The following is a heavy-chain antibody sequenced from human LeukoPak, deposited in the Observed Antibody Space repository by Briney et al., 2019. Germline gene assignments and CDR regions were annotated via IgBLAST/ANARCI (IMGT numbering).Heavy chain of an antibody. D-gene: IGHD2-21*01. V-gene: IGHV1-46*01. CDR1: GYTFTSYY. CDR2: IYPSGAST. CDR3: ARAVFGGESWYYFDY. J-gene: IGHJ4*02. Sequence: GASVKVSCKASGYTFTSYYMHRVRQAPGQGLEWRGVIYPSGASTSYAQKFQGRVTMTSDTSTSTVYMELSSLRSEDTAVYYCARAVFGGESWYYFDYWGQGTLVTVSS.